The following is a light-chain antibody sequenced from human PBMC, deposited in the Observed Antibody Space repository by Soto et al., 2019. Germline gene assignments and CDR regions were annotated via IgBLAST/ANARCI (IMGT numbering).Light chain of an antibody. CDR3: QKYDGAPLA. CDR2: DAS. V-gene: IGKV1-27*01. Sequence: DIPMTQSPSSLSASVGDRVTITCRASQGISIYLAWYQQRPGKVPKLLIYDASTLQSGVPSRFSGSGSGTDFTLSISGLQPEDAATYYCQKYDGAPLAFGGGTKVQIK. J-gene: IGKJ4*01. CDR1: QGISIY.